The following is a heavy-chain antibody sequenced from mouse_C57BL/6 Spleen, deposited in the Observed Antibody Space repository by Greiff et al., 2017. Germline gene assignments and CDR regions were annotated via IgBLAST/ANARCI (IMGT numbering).Heavy chain of an antibody. J-gene: IGHJ2*01. CDR1: GYTFTDYY. CDR3: ARLNWDGFDY. Sequence: VQLVESGAELVRPGASVKLSCKASGYTFTDYYINWVKQRPGQGLEWIARIYPGSGNTYYNEKFKGKATLTAEKSSSTAYMQLSSLTSEDSAVYFCARLNWDGFDYWGQGTTRTVSS. D-gene: IGHD4-1*01. V-gene: IGHV1-76*01. CDR2: IYPGSGNT.